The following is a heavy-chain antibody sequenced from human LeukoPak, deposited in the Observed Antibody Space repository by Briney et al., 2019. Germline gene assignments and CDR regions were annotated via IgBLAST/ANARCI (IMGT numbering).Heavy chain of an antibody. CDR1: GFTFNKFS. CDR3: AKGAYGDYELDN. J-gene: IGHJ4*02. D-gene: IGHD2-21*01. CDR2: FSYDGTSR. Sequence: GGSLRLSCISSGFTFNKFSIHWVRQAPGKGLQWVAVFSYDGTSRYYSDSVKGRFTISRDNSKNTVYLQMNSLRPEDTAVYYCAKGAYGDYELDNWSQGTLVTVSS. V-gene: IGHV3-30*18.